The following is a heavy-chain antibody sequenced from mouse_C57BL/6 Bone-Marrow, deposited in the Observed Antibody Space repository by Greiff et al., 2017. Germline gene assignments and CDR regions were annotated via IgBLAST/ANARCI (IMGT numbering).Heavy chain of an antibody. Sequence: VQLQQSGAELVRPGASVKLSCKASGYTFTDYYINWVKQRPGQGLEWIARIYPGSGNTYYNEKFKGKATLTAEKSSSTAYMQLSSLTSEDSAVYFCARWLYYGNYVGFAYWGQGTLVTVSA. CDR2: IYPGSGNT. V-gene: IGHV1-76*01. CDR3: ARWLYYGNYVGFAY. J-gene: IGHJ3*01. CDR1: GYTFTDYY. D-gene: IGHD2-1*01.